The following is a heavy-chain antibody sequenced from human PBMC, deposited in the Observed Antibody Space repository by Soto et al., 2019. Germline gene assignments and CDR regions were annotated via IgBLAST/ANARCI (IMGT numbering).Heavy chain of an antibody. Sequence: QVQLVESGGGVVQPGRSLRLSCAASGFTFSSYGMHWVRQAPGKGLEWVAVIWYDGTNKYYADSVKGRFTISRDNSKKTLYMQMNSLRADDTAVSYCAKDHYGSGSQIDYWGQGTLGTVSS. CDR1: GFTFSSYG. V-gene: IGHV3-33*06. D-gene: IGHD3-10*01. CDR2: IWYDGTNK. J-gene: IGHJ4*02. CDR3: AKDHYGSGSQIDY.